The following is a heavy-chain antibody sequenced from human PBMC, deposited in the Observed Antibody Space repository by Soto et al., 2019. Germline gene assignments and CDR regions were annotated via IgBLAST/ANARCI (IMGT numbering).Heavy chain of an antibody. Sequence: SHTLSLTCAISGDSVSSNTAAWNWIGSSPSRGLEWLGRTYYRSNWRHDYAVSVKSRITVNPDTSKNHFSLQLNSVTPDDTAVYYCARGVAGSGFDLWGQGTLVTASS. J-gene: IGHJ4*02. CDR2: TYYRSNWRH. CDR3: ARGVAGSGFDL. V-gene: IGHV6-1*01. CDR1: GDSVSSNTAA. D-gene: IGHD6-13*01.